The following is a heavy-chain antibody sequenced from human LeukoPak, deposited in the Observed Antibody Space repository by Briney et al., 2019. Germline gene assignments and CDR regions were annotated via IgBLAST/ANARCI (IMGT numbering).Heavy chain of an antibody. Sequence: PSETLSLTCAVYGGSFSGYYWSWIRQPPGKGLEWIGSIYYSGSTYYNPSLKSRVTISVDTSKNQFSLKLSSVTAADTAVYYCARDSDYGGNSGAFDIWGQGTMVTVSS. CDR1: GGSFSGYY. CDR2: IYYSGST. V-gene: IGHV4-34*01. CDR3: ARDSDYGGNSGAFDI. J-gene: IGHJ3*02. D-gene: IGHD4-23*01.